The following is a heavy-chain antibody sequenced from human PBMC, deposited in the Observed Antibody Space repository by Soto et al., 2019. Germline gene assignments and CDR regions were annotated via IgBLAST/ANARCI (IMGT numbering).Heavy chain of an antibody. CDR2: IIPIFGTA. J-gene: IGHJ4*02. CDR3: ARVSNEYGGNGAFDY. CDR1: GGTFSSYA. V-gene: IGHV1-69*06. D-gene: IGHD4-17*01. Sequence: SVKVSCKASGGTFSSYAISWVRQAPGQGLEWMGGIIPIFGTANYAQKFQGRVTITADKSTSTAYMELSSLRSADTALYYCARVSNEYGGNGAFDYWGMGTLVTVSS.